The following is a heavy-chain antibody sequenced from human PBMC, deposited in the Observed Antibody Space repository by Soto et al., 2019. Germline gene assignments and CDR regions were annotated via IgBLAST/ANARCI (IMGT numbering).Heavy chain of an antibody. D-gene: IGHD7-27*01. CDR3: TSDLPGERPNWGFDY. CDR1: GFTFSSAW. CDR2: VKSNIIGGAI. J-gene: IGHJ4*02. V-gene: IGHV3-15*07. Sequence: EVHLVESGGGLVKPGGSLTLSCAASGFTFSSAWMHWVRQAPGKGLEWVGRVKSNIIGGAIDYAAPVKGRFTISRDDSKNTLYLQMNSLKTEDTAVYYCTSDLPGERPNWGFDYWGQGTLVTASS.